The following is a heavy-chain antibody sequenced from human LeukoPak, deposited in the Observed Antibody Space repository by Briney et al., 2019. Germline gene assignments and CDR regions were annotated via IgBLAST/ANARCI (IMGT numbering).Heavy chain of an antibody. J-gene: IGHJ6*03. CDR2: INTNTGNP. V-gene: IGHV7-4-1*02. D-gene: IGHD2-8*02. CDR1: GYTFTGYY. CDR3: ARVPWWSSSNYMDV. Sequence: ASVKVSCKASGYTFTGYYMHWVRQAPGQGLEWMGWINTNTGNPTYAQGFTGRFVFSLDTSVSTAYLQISSLKAEDTAVYYCARVPWWSSSNYMDVWGKGTTVTVSS.